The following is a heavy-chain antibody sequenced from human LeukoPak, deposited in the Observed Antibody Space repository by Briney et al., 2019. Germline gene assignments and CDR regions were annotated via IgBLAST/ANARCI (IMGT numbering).Heavy chain of an antibody. V-gene: IGHV4-34*01. CDR1: GGSFSGYY. CDR3: ARGGDVVVPAAIFSPLDY. Sequence: PSETLSLTCAVYGGSFSGYYWGWIRQPPGKGLEWIGEINHSGSTNYNPSLKSRVTISVDTSKNQFSLKLSSVTAADTAVYYCARGGDVVVPAAIFSPLDYWGQGTLVTVSS. D-gene: IGHD2-2*01. J-gene: IGHJ4*02. CDR2: INHSGST.